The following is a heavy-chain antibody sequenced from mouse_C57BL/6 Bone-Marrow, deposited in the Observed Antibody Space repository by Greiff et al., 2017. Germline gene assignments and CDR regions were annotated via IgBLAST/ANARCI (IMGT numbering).Heavy chain of an antibody. Sequence: VHVKQSGPVLVKPGASVKMSCKASGYTFTDYYMNWVKQSHGKSLEWIGVINPYNGGTSYNQKFKGKATLTVDKSSSTAYMELNSLTSEDSAVYYCGDGYYGYWGQGTTLTVSS. CDR3: GDGYYGY. D-gene: IGHD2-3*01. CDR1: GYTFTDYY. J-gene: IGHJ2*01. CDR2: INPYNGGT. V-gene: IGHV1-19*01.